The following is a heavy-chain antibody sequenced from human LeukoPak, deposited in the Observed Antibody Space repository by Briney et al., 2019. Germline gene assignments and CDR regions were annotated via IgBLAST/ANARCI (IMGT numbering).Heavy chain of an antibody. Sequence: SETLSLTCTVSGVSISSGGCYWSWIRQHPGKGVEWIGYIYYSGSTYYNPSLKSRVTISVDTSKNQFSLKLSSVTAADTAVYYCARVRYDKGVFLDYWGQGTLVTVSS. D-gene: IGHD3-22*01. J-gene: IGHJ4*02. CDR2: IYYSGST. CDR1: GVSISSGGCY. CDR3: ARVRYDKGVFLDY. V-gene: IGHV4-31*03.